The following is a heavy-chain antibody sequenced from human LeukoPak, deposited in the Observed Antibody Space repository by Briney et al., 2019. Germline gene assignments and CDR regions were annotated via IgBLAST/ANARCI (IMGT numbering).Heavy chain of an antibody. CDR3: ARDCSNYLGGYYYYGMDV. D-gene: IGHD4-11*01. V-gene: IGHV3-53*01. CDR1: GFTVSNTY. Sequence: GGSLRLSCAASGFTVSNTYMSWVRQAPGKGLEWVSLIYSGGGTYSADSVKGRFTISRDISKNTLYLQMNSLRAEDTAVYYCARDCSNYLGGYYYYGMDVWGQGTTVTVSS. CDR2: IYSGGGT. J-gene: IGHJ6*02.